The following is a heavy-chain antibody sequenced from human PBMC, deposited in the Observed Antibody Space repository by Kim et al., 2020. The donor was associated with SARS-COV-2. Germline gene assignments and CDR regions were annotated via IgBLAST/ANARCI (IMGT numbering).Heavy chain of an antibody. V-gene: IGHV1-2*06. CDR1: GYTFTGYY. CDR2: INPNSGGT. CDR3: ASPHSPRDWNYPIAYYYGMDV. D-gene: IGHD1-7*01. Sequence: ASVKVSCKASGYTFTGYYMHWVRQATGQGLEWMGRINPNSGGTNYAQKFQGRVTMTRDTSISTAYMELSRLRSDDTAVYYCASPHSPRDWNYPIAYYYGMDVWGQGTTVTVSS. J-gene: IGHJ6*02.